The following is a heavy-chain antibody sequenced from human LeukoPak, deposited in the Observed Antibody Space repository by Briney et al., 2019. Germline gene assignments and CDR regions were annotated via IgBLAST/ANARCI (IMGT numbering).Heavy chain of an antibody. CDR3: ARTYYDILTGYYLNWFDP. V-gene: IGHV1-18*01. J-gene: IGHJ5*02. CDR1: GYTFTSYG. CDR2: ISAYNGNT. D-gene: IGHD3-9*01. Sequence: ASVKVSCKASGYTFTSYGISWVRQAPGQGVEGMGWISAYNGNTNYAQKLQGRVTMTTDTSTSTAYMELRSLRSDDTAVYYCARTYYDILTGYYLNWFDPWGQGTLVTVSS.